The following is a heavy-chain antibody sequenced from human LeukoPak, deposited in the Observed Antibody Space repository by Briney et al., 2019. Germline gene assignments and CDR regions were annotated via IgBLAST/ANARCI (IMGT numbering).Heavy chain of an antibody. V-gene: IGHV4-34*01. CDR1: GGSFSGYY. CDR2: INHSGST. Sequence: SETLSLTCAVYGGSFSGYYWSWIRQPPGKGLEWIGEINHSGSTNYNPSLKSRATISVDTSKNQFSLKLSSVTAADTAVYYCARGQFRDFGGMGWFDPWGQGTLVTVSS. D-gene: IGHD3-3*01. CDR3: ARGQFRDFGGMGWFDP. J-gene: IGHJ5*02.